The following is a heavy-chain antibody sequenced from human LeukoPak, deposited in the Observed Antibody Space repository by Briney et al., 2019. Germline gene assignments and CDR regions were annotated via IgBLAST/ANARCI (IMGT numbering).Heavy chain of an antibody. D-gene: IGHD2-2*03. J-gene: IGHJ4*02. CDR3: ARVDKGLFDY. CDR1: GGTCSSYA. Sequence: SVKVSCKASGGTCSSYAIIWVRQAPGQGLEWMGGIIPIFGTANYAQKFQGRVTITADESTSTAYMELSSLRSEDTAVYYCARVDKGLFDYWGQGTLVTVSS. V-gene: IGHV1-69*13. CDR2: IIPIFGTA.